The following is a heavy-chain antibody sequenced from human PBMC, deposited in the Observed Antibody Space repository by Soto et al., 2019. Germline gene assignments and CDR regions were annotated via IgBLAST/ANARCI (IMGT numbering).Heavy chain of an antibody. CDR2: INHSGST. J-gene: IGHJ6*03. CDR3: ARLSGVIVKYYYMDV. V-gene: IGHV4-34*01. D-gene: IGHD3-16*02. CDR1: GGSFSGYY. Sequence: SETLSLSCTVSGGSFSGYYWSWIRQPPGKGLEWIGEINHSGSTNYNPSLKSRVTISVDTSKNQFSLKLSSVTAADTAVYYCARLSGVIVKYYYMDVWGKGTTVTVSS.